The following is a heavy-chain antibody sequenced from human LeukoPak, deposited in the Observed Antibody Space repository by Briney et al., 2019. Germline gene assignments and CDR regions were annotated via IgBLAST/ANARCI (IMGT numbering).Heavy chain of an antibody. J-gene: IGHJ4*02. CDR1: GGSFSGYY. V-gene: IGHV4-34*01. D-gene: IGHD3-22*01. Sequence: SETLSLXCAVYGGSFSGYYWSWIRQPPGKGLEWIGEINHSGSTNYNPSLKSRVTISVDTSKNQFSLKLSSVTAADTAVYYCAIGRRYYYDSSGYFFWGQGTLVTVSS. CDR3: AIGRRYYYDSSGYFF. CDR2: INHSGST.